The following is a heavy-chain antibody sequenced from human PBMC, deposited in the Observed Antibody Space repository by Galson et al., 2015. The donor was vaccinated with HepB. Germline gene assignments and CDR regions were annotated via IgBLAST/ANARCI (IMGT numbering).Heavy chain of an antibody. CDR1: GGSISSYY. Sequence: ETLSLTCTVSGGSISSYYWSWIRQPPGKGLEWIGYIYYSGSTNYNPSLKSRVTISVDTSKNQFSLKLSSVTAADTAVYYCARVYGSGSYLVDYWGQGTLVTVSS. V-gene: IGHV4-59*01. CDR2: IYYSGST. CDR3: ARVYGSGSYLVDY. D-gene: IGHD3-10*01. J-gene: IGHJ4*02.